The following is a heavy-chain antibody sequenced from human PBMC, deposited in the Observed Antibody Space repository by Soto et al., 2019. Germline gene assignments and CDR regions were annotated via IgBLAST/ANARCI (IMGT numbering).Heavy chain of an antibody. J-gene: IGHJ4*02. D-gene: IGHD4-17*01. Sequence: QVQLQESGPGLVKPSETLSLTCTVSGGSISSYYWSWIRQPPGKGLEWIGYIYYSGSTNYNPALKSLVTISVDTSKNQFSLKLSSVTAADTAVYYCARGNGAMDYWGQGTLVTVSS. CDR2: IYYSGST. V-gene: IGHV4-59*01. CDR3: ARGNGAMDY. CDR1: GGSISSYY.